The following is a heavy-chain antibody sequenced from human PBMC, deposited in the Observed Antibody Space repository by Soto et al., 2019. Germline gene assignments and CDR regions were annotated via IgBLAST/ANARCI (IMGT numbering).Heavy chain of an antibody. D-gene: IGHD1-26*01. Sequence: EVHLVESGGGLVQPGGSLRLSCAASGFTFSRYWMSWVRQAPGKGLEWVANIKQDGSEKHCVDSVKGRFTISRDNAKNSLYLQMNSLRAEDTAVYYCARYTGGSDRGVDYWGQGTVVTVSS. CDR2: IKQDGSEK. CDR1: GFTFSRYW. CDR3: ARYTGGSDRGVDY. V-gene: IGHV3-7*03. J-gene: IGHJ4*02.